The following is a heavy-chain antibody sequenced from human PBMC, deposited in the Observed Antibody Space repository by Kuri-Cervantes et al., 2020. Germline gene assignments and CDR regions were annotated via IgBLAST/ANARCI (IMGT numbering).Heavy chain of an antibody. V-gene: IGHV3-30-3*01. CDR2: ISHDGSNK. D-gene: IGHD3-22*01. Sequence: GGSLRLSCAASGFTFSSFAMHWVRQAPGKGLEWVAVISHDGSNKYYADSVKGRFTISRDNSKNTLYLQMNSLRPEDTAVYYCANPYYYDTSGYYTPMDVWGKGTTVTVSS. CDR3: ANPYYYDTSGYYTPMDV. CDR1: GFTFSSFA. J-gene: IGHJ6*03.